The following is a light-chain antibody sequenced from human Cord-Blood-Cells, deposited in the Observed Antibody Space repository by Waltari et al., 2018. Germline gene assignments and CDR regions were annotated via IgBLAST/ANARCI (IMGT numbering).Light chain of an antibody. CDR2: DAS. CDR3: QQYDNLPYT. CDR1: QDISNY. J-gene: IGKJ2*01. Sequence: DIQMTQSPSSLSASVGDRVTITCQASQDISNYLNWYQQKPGKAPKLLIYDASNLETGVPSRFSGSGSGTEFTFTISSLQPEDIATYYCQQYDNLPYTFGQGTKREIK. V-gene: IGKV1-33*01.